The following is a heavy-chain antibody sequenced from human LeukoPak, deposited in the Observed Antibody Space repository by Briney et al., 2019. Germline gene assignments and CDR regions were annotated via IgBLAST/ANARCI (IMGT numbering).Heavy chain of an antibody. CDR3: ARDLGAAGWTSSGWFRTPDY. D-gene: IGHD6-19*01. CDR1: GYPFTNYG. Sequence: ASVKVSCKASGYPFTNYGISWVRQVPGQGLEWVGWISNYNGYTKYADKFQGRVTMTTDTSTTTAHMELRSLRSGDTAVYYCARDLGAAGWTSSGWFRTPDYWGQGTLVTVSS. V-gene: IGHV1-18*01. J-gene: IGHJ4*02. CDR2: ISNYNGYT.